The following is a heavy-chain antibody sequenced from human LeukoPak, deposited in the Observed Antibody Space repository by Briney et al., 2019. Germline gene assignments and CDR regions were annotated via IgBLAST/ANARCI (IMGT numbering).Heavy chain of an antibody. CDR1: GFTFSSYA. CDR2: IDGSGGNT. J-gene: IGHJ4*02. V-gene: IGHV3-23*01. Sequence: GGSLRLSCAASGFTFSSYAMTWVRQAPGKGLEWVSAIDGSGGNTYYADSVKGRFTISRDNSKNTLYLQMNSLRAEDTAVYYCAKGQVVVDYWGQGTLVSVSS. CDR3: AKGQVVVDY. D-gene: IGHD2-2*01.